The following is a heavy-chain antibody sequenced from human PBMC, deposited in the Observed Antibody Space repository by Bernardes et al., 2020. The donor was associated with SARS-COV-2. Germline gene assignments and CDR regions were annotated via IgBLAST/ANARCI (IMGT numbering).Heavy chain of an antibody. CDR2: IKRDGSET. CDR3: VRSAGMDV. V-gene: IGHV3-7*03. Sequence: VEPLFLSCAGSGFDFRDSWMTWVRQAPGKGLEWVANIKRDGSETYYVDSVKGRFTISRDNAKNLVFLQMNSLRAEDTAVFYCVRSAGMDVWGQGTMVTVSS. J-gene: IGHJ6*02. CDR1: GFDFRDSW.